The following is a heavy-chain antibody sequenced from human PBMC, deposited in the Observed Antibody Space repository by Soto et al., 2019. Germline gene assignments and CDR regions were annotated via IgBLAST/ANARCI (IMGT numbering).Heavy chain of an antibody. V-gene: IGHV3-64*01. CDR3: ARTANWGLKGEYYFDY. D-gene: IGHD7-27*01. Sequence: GGSLRLSRAASGFTFSSYAMHWVRQAPGKGLEYVSAISSNGGSTYYANSVKGRFTISRDNSKNTLYLQMGSLRAEDMAVYYCARTANWGLKGEYYFDYWGQGTLVTVSS. CDR1: GFTFSSYA. J-gene: IGHJ4*02. CDR2: ISSNGGST.